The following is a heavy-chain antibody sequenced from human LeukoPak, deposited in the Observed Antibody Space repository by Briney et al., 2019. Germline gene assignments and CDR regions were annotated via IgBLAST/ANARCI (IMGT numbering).Heavy chain of an antibody. Sequence: PSETLSLTCTVSGGSISSYYWSWXRQSPGKGLEWXGYIYYSGSTNYNPSLKSRVTISVDTSKNQFSLKLSSVTAADTAVYYCARDRFSYGDANWFDPWGQGTLVTVSS. D-gene: IGHD5-18*01. CDR3: ARDRFSYGDANWFDP. J-gene: IGHJ5*02. CDR2: IYYSGST. V-gene: IGHV4-59*01. CDR1: GGSISSYY.